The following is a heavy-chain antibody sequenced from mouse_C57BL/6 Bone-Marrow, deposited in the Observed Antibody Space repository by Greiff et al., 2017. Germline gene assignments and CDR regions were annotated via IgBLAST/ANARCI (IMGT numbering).Heavy chain of an antibody. CDR3: AYGVFAY. CDR1: GYTFTSYS. J-gene: IGHJ3*01. D-gene: IGHD1-1*01. V-gene: IGHV1-81*01. CDR2: IYPRSGHT. Sequence: QVQLQQSGAELARPGASVKLSCKASGYTFTSYSISWVKQRTGQGLEWIGEIYPRSGHTYYNEKFKGKATLTADKSSSTAYMELGSLTSEGSAVYFCAYGVFAYWGQGTLVTVSA.